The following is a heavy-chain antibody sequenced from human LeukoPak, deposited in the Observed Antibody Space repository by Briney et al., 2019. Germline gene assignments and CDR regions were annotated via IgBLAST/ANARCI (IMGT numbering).Heavy chain of an antibody. V-gene: IGHV5-51*01. Sequence: GESLKISCKGSGYSFTSYWIGWVRQMPGKGLEWMGIIYPGDSDTRYSPSFQGQVTISADKSISTAYLQWGSLKASDTAMYYCARAMCTNGVCYTPDAFDIWGQGTMVTVSS. CDR3: ARAMCTNGVCYTPDAFDI. CDR2: IYPGDSDT. J-gene: IGHJ3*02. D-gene: IGHD2-8*01. CDR1: GYSFTSYW.